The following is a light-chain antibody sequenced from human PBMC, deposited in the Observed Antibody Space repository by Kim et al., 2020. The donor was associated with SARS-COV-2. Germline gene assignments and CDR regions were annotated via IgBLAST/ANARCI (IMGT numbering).Light chain of an antibody. CDR2: GAS. Sequence: SPGERATLSCRASQSVSSVYLAWYQQKPGQAPRLLIYGASSRATGIPDRFSGSGSGTDFTLTISRLEPEDFAVYYCQQYHTTPRTFGQGTKVDIK. CDR1: QSVSSVY. V-gene: IGKV3-20*01. CDR3: QQYHTTPRT. J-gene: IGKJ1*01.